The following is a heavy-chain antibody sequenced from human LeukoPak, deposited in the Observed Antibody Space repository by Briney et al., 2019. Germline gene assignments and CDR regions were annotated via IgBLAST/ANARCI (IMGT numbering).Heavy chain of an antibody. CDR3: ARDPPDSSGWYGSYYYYMDV. CDR2: ISSSSSTI. D-gene: IGHD6-19*01. CDR1: GFTFSSYS. J-gene: IGHJ6*03. V-gene: IGHV3-48*04. Sequence: GGSLRLSCAASGFTFSSYSMNWVRQAPGKGLEWVSYISSSSSTIYYADSVKGRFTISRDNAKNSLYLQMNSLRAEDTAVYYCARDPPDSSGWYGSYYYYMDVWGKGTTVTVSS.